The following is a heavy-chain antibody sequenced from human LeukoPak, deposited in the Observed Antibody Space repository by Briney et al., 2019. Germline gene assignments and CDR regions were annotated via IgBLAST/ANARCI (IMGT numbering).Heavy chain of an antibody. D-gene: IGHD3-22*01. CDR1: GFPLSSYS. J-gene: IGHJ4*02. Sequence: GGSLTLSCAASGFPLSSYSINWVRQAPGKGLEWVSYISSSGSAIYYVDSVKGRFTVSRDNAKNSLFLQMNSPRAEDTAVYYCVRVKDSYFDYWGQGALVTVSS. CDR2: ISSSGSAI. CDR3: VRVKDSYFDY. V-gene: IGHV3-48*01.